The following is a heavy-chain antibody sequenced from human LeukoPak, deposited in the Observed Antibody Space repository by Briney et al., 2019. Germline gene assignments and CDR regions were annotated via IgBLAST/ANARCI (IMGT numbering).Heavy chain of an antibody. J-gene: IGHJ4*02. D-gene: IGHD3-16*02. CDR2: INPNSGGT. V-gene: IGHV1-2*02. CDR3: ARALRGLSGYFDY. CDR1: GYTFTGYY. Sequence: ASVKVSCKASGYTFTGYYMHWVRQAPGQGLEWMGWINPNSGGTNYAQKFQGRVTMTRDTSISTAYMELSRLGSDDTAVYYCARALRGLSGYFDYWGQGTLVTVSS.